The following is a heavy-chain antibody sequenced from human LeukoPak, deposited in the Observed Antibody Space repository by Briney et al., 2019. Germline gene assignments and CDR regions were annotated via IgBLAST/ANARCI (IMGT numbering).Heavy chain of an antibody. D-gene: IGHD3-10*01. J-gene: IGHJ4*02. Sequence: GGSLRLSCSASGFLFNDYSMNWVCQAPGKGLEWISYIGIDSGNTHYADSVRGRFVISADRATNSVYLHMTRLRVDDTAVYYCARDFRFAFDNWGQGTLVTVSS. V-gene: IGHV3-48*01. CDR2: IGIDSGNT. CDR1: GFLFNDYS. CDR3: ARDFRFAFDN.